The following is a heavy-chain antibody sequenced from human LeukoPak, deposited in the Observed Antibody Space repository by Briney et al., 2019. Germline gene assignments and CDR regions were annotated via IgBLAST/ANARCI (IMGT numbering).Heavy chain of an antibody. CDR3: AKPDYSNSSRVDY. Sequence: GVSLRLSCAASGFTFSSYVMSWVRQAPGKGLEWVSGISASGGSAYYADSVKGRFSISRDNSKNTLYLQMNSLRAEDTAIYYCAKPDYSNSSRVDYWGQGTLVTVSS. D-gene: IGHD6-6*01. CDR1: GFTFSSYV. J-gene: IGHJ4*02. V-gene: IGHV3-23*01. CDR2: ISASGGSA.